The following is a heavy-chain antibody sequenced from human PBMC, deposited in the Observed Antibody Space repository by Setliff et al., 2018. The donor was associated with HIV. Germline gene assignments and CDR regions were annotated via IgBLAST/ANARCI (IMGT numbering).Heavy chain of an antibody. J-gene: IGHJ4*02. CDR2: IKQYGNEK. D-gene: IGHD6-19*01. CDR1: GGAIDDINW. Sequence: PSETLSLTCAVSGGAIDDINWWTWVRQAPGKGLEWVASIKQYGNEKHFVDSVMGRFTISRDNAKNTMYLEMNSLRADDTAVYYCANDRDGWYNPHLYSWGRGTLVTVSS. V-gene: IGHV3-7*01. CDR3: ANDRDGWYNPHLYS.